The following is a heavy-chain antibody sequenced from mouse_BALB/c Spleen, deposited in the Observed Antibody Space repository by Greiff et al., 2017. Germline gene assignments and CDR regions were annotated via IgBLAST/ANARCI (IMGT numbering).Heavy chain of an antibody. Sequence: EVQLQQSGPELVKPGASVKMSCKASGYTFTSYVMHWVKQKPGQGLEWIGYINPYNDGTKYNEKFKGKATLTSDKSSSTAYMELSSLTSEDSAVYYCAREGKYGPYYFDYWGQGTTLTVSS. CDR2: INPYNDGT. CDR1: GYTFTSYV. CDR3: AREGKYGPYYFDY. V-gene: IGHV1-14*01. J-gene: IGHJ2*01. D-gene: IGHD1-1*02.